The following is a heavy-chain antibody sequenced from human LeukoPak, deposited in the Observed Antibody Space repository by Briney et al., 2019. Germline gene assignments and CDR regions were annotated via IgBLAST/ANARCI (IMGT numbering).Heavy chain of an antibody. CDR1: GFTVSSNY. J-gene: IGHJ6*03. CDR3: AKRRGLELLYYYYMDV. D-gene: IGHD1-7*01. Sequence: GGSLRLSCAASGFTVSSNYMSWVRQAPGKGLEWVSVIYSGGGTYYADSVKGRFTISRDNSKNTLYLQMNSLRAEDTAVYYCAKRRGLELLYYYYMDVWGKGTTVTVSS. CDR2: IYSGGGT. V-gene: IGHV3-53*01.